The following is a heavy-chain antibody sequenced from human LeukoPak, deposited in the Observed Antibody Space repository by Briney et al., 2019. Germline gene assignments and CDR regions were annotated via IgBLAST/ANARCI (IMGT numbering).Heavy chain of an antibody. CDR1: GFTFSSYS. Sequence: GGSLRLSCAASGFTFSSYSMNWVRQAPGKGLEWVANIKQDGSEKYYVDSVKGRFTISRDNAKNSLYLQMNSLRAEDTAVYYCARGTDLLLLLRAFDIWGQGTMVTVSS. D-gene: IGHD3-22*01. CDR2: IKQDGSEK. V-gene: IGHV3-7*01. J-gene: IGHJ3*02. CDR3: ARGTDLLLLLRAFDI.